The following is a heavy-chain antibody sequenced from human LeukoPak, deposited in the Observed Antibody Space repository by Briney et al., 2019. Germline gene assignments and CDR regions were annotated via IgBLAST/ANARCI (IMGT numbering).Heavy chain of an antibody. CDR1: GGSISSSNW. CDR2: IYHSGST. V-gene: IGHV4-4*02. Sequence: PSETLSLTCAVSGGSISSSNWWSWVRQPPGKGLEWIGEIYHSGSTNYNPSLKSRVTISVDKSKNQFSLKLSSVTAADTAVYYCARDRGSRIPSITMVRRPQNVFDPWGQGTLVTVSS. CDR3: ARDRGSRIPSITMVRRPQNVFDP. D-gene: IGHD3-10*01. J-gene: IGHJ5*02.